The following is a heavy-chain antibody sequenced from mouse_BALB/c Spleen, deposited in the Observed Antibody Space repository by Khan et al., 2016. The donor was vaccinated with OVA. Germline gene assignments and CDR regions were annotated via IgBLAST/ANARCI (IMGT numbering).Heavy chain of an antibody. J-gene: IGHJ4*01. V-gene: IGHV2-6-1*01. Sequence: QVQLQQSGPGLAAPSQSLSITCTISGFSLTNYGVHWVRQPPGRGLEWLVVIWSDGTTTYNSALKSRLTITKDNSQSQVFLKMNSLQTDDTAIYFCATQPYYHYNIMDYWGQGTSVTVSS. CDR2: IWSDGTT. CDR1: GFSLTNYG. D-gene: IGHD2-10*01. CDR3: ATQPYYHYNIMDY.